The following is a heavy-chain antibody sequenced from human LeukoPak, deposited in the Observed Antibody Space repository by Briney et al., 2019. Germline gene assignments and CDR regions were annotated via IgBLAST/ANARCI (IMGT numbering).Heavy chain of an antibody. CDR3: ATSKGSGWYQVSDY. D-gene: IGHD6-19*01. J-gene: IGHJ4*02. V-gene: IGHV3-23*01. CDR1: GFTFSIYA. CDR2: ISGSGGST. Sequence: QPGESLRPSCAASGFTFSIYAMSWVRQAPGKGLEWVSAISGSGGSTYYADSVKGRFTISRDNSKNTLYLQMNSLRAEDTAVYYCATSKGSGWYQVSDYWGQGTLVTVS.